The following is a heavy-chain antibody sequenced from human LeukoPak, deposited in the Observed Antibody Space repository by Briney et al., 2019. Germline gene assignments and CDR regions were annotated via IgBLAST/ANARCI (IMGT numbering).Heavy chain of an antibody. J-gene: IGHJ5*02. CDR3: ARRDCSGGSCYSGAWFDP. CDR2: IYPGDSDT. V-gene: IGHV5-51*01. CDR1: GYSFTSYW. Sequence: GESLKISCKGSGYSFTSYWIGWVSQMPGKGLEWMGIIYPGDSDTRYSPSFQGQVTISAHNSISTAYLQWSSLKASDTAMYYCARRDCSGGSCYSGAWFDPWGQGTLVTVSS. D-gene: IGHD2-15*01.